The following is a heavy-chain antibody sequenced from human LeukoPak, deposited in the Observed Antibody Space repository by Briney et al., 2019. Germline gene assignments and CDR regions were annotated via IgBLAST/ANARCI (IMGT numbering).Heavy chain of an antibody. D-gene: IGHD2-15*01. CDR1: GGSFSTYY. CDR2: FYYSGST. Sequence: SETLSLTCAVYGGSFSTYYWGWIRQPPGKGLEWIGSFYYSGSTYYNPSLKSRVTISVDTPKNQFSLKLSSVTAADTAVYYCANRYCSGGSCYFDYWGQGTLVTVSS. CDR3: ANRYCSGGSCYFDY. V-gene: IGHV4-39*01. J-gene: IGHJ4*02.